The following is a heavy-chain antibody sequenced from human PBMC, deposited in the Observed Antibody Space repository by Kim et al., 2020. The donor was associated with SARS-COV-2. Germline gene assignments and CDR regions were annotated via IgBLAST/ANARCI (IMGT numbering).Heavy chain of an antibody. CDR3: ARSANYYGY. V-gene: IGHV3-7*01. CDR2: IVT. J-gene: IGHJ4*02. D-gene: IGHD3-10*01. Sequence: IVTDYVASVKGRLTISRDNAKNSLYLQMNSLRVEDTAVYYCARSANYYGYWGQGTLVTVSS.